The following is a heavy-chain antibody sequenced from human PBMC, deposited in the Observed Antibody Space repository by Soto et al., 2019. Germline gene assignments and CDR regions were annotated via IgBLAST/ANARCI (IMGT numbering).Heavy chain of an antibody. CDR3: ARPGRRSYNWFDP. CDR2: INHSGST. J-gene: IGHJ5*02. Sequence: SETLSLTCAVYGGSFSGYYWSWIRQPPGKGLEWIGEINHSGSTNYNPSLKGRVTISVDTSKNQFSRKLSSVTAADTAVYYCARPGRRSYNWFDPWGQGTLVTVSS. CDR1: GGSFSGYY. V-gene: IGHV4-34*01. D-gene: IGHD3-10*01.